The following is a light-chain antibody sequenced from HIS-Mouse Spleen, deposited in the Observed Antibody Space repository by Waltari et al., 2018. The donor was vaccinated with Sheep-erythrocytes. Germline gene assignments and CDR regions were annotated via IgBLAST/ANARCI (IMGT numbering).Light chain of an antibody. CDR2: EGS. CDR1: SSDVGRYNL. CDR3: CSYAGSSTPWV. V-gene: IGLV2-23*01. J-gene: IGLJ3*02. Sequence: QSALTQPASVSGSPGQSITISCPGTSSDVGRYNLVSWYQQHPGKAPKLMIYEGSKRPSGFSNRFSGSKSGNTASLTISGLQAEDEADYYCCSYAGSSTPWVFGGGTKLTVL.